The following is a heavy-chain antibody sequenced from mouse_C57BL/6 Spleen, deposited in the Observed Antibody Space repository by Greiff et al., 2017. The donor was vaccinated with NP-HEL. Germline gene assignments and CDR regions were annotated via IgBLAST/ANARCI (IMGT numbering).Heavy chain of an antibody. CDR1: GYTFTSYN. CDR3: ARWDYGSSYFDY. J-gene: IGHJ2*01. V-gene: IGHV1-12*01. Sequence: QVQLQQSGAELVRPGASVRMSCKASGYTFTSYNMHWVKQTPRQGLEWIGAIYPGNGDTSYNQKFKGKATLTVDKTSSTAYMQLSSLTSEDSAVYFCARWDYGSSYFDYWGQGTTLTVSS. CDR2: IYPGNGDT. D-gene: IGHD1-1*01.